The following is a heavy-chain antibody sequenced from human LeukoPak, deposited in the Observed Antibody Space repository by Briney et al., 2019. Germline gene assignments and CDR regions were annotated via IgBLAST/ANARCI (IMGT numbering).Heavy chain of an antibody. CDR2: IVYDGGEK. V-gene: IGHV3-30*04. D-gene: IGHD3-22*01. Sequence: GTSLRLSCAASGFTFSRHPMHWVRQAPGKGLEWVAVIVYDGGEKYYKESVKGRFTISRDNAKNSLYLQMNSLRAEDTAVYYCAGDHHPYYYDSSGHRVNWFDPWGQGTLVTVSS. CDR1: GFTFSRHP. J-gene: IGHJ5*02. CDR3: AGDHHPYYYDSSGHRVNWFDP.